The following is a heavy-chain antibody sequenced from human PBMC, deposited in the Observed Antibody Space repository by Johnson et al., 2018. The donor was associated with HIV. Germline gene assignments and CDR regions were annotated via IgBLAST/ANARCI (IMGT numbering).Heavy chain of an antibody. CDR3: ARDRGLGRGDGFDI. CDR1: GFTFSDYY. Sequence: QVQLVESGGGLVQPGGSLRLSCAASGFTFSDYYMSWVRQAPGKGLEWVAVISYDGSNKYYADSVKGRVTISRDNSKNTLYLQMNSLRAEDTAVCYCARDRGLGRGDGFDIWGQGTMVTVSS. J-gene: IGHJ3*02. D-gene: IGHD7-27*01. V-gene: IGHV3-30*03. CDR2: ISYDGSNK.